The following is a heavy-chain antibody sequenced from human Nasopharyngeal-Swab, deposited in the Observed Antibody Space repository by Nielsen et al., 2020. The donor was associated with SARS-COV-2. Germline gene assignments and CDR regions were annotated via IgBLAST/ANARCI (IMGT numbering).Heavy chain of an antibody. D-gene: IGHD5-18*01. CDR3: ANSVDAAMADY. Sequence: VRQAAGKGLEWVSSISSSSSYIYYADSVKGRFTISRDNAKNSLYLQMNSLRAEDTAVYYCANSVDAAMADYWGQGTLVTVSS. CDR2: ISSSSSYI. J-gene: IGHJ4*02. V-gene: IGHV3-21*04.